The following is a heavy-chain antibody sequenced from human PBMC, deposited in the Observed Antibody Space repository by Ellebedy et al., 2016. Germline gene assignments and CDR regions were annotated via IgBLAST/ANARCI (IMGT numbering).Heavy chain of an antibody. D-gene: IGHD2-21*01. Sequence: SETLSLXXTVSGGSVSSGSYYWSWIRQPPGKGLEWIGYIYYSGSTNYNPSLKSRVTISVDTSKNQFSLKLSSVTAADTAVYYCARQLRAGRFDPWGQGTLVTVSS. CDR1: GGSVSSGSYY. CDR2: IYYSGST. CDR3: ARQLRAGRFDP. J-gene: IGHJ5*02. V-gene: IGHV4-61*01.